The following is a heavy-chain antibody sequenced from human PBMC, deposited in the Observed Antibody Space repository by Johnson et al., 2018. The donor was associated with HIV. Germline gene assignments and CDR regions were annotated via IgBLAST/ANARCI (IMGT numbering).Heavy chain of an antibody. CDR2: INWNGGNT. D-gene: IGHD2-8*01. V-gene: IGHV3-20*04. Sequence: MLLVESGGGVVRPGGSLRLSCAASRFTFDDYGMSWVRQAPGKGLEWVSGINWNGGNTDYADSVKGRFTISRDNAKNSLYLQMNRLGAEDTFVYYCAKGLMRGAFYMWFHDTMVTVSS. CDR3: AKGLMRGAFYM. J-gene: IGHJ3*02. CDR1: RFTFDDYG.